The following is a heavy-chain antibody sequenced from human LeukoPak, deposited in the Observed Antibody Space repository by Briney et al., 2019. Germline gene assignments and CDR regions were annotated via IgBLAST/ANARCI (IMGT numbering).Heavy chain of an antibody. Sequence: GGSLRLSCAVSGFIFTNFWMSWVRQAPGRGLEWVANIHPEGNENYHVESVKGRFTISRDNTKNLLFLQMNGLRAEDTAVYYCARGDAFSGDHWGQGTLVTVSS. V-gene: IGHV3-7*04. CDR2: IHPEGNEN. CDR1: GFIFTNFW. CDR3: ARGDAFSGDH. J-gene: IGHJ4*02.